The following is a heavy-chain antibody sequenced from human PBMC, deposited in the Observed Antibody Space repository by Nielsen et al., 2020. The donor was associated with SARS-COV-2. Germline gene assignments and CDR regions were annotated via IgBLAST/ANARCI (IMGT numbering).Heavy chain of an antibody. D-gene: IGHD6-19*01. Sequence: GGSLRLSCAASGFTFSSYAMHWVRQAPGKGLEWVAVISYDESNKYYTDSVKGRLTISRDNSKNTLYLQMNSLRAEDTAVYYCAKRGRAVAGADYWGQGTLVTVSS. J-gene: IGHJ4*02. CDR2: ISYDESNK. V-gene: IGHV3-30*04. CDR3: AKRGRAVAGADY. CDR1: GFTFSSYA.